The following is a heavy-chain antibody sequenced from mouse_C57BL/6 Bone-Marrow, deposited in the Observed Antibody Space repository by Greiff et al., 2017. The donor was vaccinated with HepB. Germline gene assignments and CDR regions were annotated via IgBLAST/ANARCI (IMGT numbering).Heavy chain of an antibody. J-gene: IGHJ4*01. CDR3: ARASYDGYPYAMDY. V-gene: IGHV1-82*01. D-gene: IGHD2-3*01. CDR1: GYAFSSSW. Sequence: QVQLQQSGPELVKPGASVKISCKASGYAFSSSWMNWVKQRPGKGLEWIGRIYPGDGDTNYNGKFKGKATLTADKSSSTAYMQLSSLTSEDSAVYFCARASYDGYPYAMDYWGQGTSVTVSS. CDR2: IYPGDGDT.